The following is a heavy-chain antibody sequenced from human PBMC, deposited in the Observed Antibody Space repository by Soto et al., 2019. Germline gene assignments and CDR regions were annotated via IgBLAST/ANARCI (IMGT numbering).Heavy chain of an antibody. Sequence: GGSLRLSCAASGFTFSSYSMNWVRQAPGKGLEWVSSISSSSSYIYYADSVKGRFTISRDNAKNSLYLQMNSLRAEDTAVYYCARDEVYCSGGSCYSDYWGQGTLVTVSS. CDR2: ISSSSSYI. CDR3: ARDEVYCSGGSCYSDY. J-gene: IGHJ4*02. CDR1: GFTFSSYS. D-gene: IGHD2-15*01. V-gene: IGHV3-21*01.